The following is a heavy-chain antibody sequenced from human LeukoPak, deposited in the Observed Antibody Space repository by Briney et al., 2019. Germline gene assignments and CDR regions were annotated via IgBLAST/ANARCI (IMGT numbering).Heavy chain of an antibody. V-gene: IGHV4-61*02. CDR2: ISSSGST. CDR1: GDSISSGDYY. Sequence: PSETLSLTCTVSGDSISSGDYYWSWIRQPAGKGLEWIGRISSSGSTNYNPSLKSRVTISVDTSKNQFSLKLSSVTAADTAVYYCARGKYYYDSSGYYYFDYWGQGTLVTVSS. J-gene: IGHJ4*02. D-gene: IGHD3-22*01. CDR3: ARGKYYYDSSGYYYFDY.